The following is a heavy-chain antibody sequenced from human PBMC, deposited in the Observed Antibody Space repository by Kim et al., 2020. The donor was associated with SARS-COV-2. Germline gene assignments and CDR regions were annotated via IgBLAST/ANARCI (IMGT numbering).Heavy chain of an antibody. Sequence: GGSLRLSCAASGFTFSSYSMNWVRQAPGKGLEWVSSISSSSSYIYYADSVKGRFTISRDNAKNSLYLQMNSLRAEDTAVYYCARDLGPLQGNFDYWGQGTLVTVSS. J-gene: IGHJ4*02. V-gene: IGHV3-21*04. CDR1: GFTFSSYS. D-gene: IGHD1-26*01. CDR3: ARDLGPLQGNFDY. CDR2: ISSSSSYI.